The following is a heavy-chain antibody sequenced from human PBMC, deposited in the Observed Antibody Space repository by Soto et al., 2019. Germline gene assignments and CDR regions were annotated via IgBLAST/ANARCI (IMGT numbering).Heavy chain of an antibody. J-gene: IGHJ4*02. V-gene: IGHV3-23*01. CDR1: GFTFSSYA. CDR3: AKLRDSSGYHPQDY. D-gene: IGHD3-22*01. Sequence: EVQLLESGGGLVQPGGSLRLSCAASGFTFSSYAMSWVRQAPGKGLEWVSAISGSGGSTYYADSVKGRFTISRDNSKNTLYLQMNSLIAEDTAVYYCAKLRDSSGYHPQDYWGQGTLVTVSS. CDR2: ISGSGGST.